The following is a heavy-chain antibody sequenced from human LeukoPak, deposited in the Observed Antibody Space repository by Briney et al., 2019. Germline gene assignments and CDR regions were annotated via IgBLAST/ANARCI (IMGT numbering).Heavy chain of an antibody. D-gene: IGHD6-13*01. CDR2: IYYSGST. Sequence: SETLSLTCTVSGGSISSYYWSWIRQPPGKGLEWIGYIYYSGSTNYNPSLKSRVTISVDTSKDQFSLKLSSVTAADTAVYYCARDSSSWPIPTRAFDIWGQGTMVTVPS. CDR3: ARDSSSWPIPTRAFDI. J-gene: IGHJ3*02. CDR1: GGSISSYY. V-gene: IGHV4-59*01.